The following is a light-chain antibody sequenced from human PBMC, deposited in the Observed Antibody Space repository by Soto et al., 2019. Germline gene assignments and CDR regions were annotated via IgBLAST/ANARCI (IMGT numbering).Light chain of an antibody. Sequence: EIVLTQSPATLSLSPGERATLSCRASLTVSTYLAWYQQKPGQAPRLLIYDASNRATGIPARFSGSGSGTDFTLTISSLEPEDFAVYYCQQRTNWLTFGPGTKVDIK. CDR2: DAS. CDR1: LTVSTY. V-gene: IGKV3-11*01. CDR3: QQRTNWLT. J-gene: IGKJ3*01.